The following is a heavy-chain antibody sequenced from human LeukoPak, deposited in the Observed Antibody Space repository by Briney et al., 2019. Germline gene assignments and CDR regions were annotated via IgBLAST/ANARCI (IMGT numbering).Heavy chain of an antibody. CDR2: ISGSGGST. V-gene: IGHV3-23*01. Sequence: GGSLRLSCAASGFTFSSYAMSWVRQAPGKGLEWVSAISGSGGSTYYADSVKGRFTISRDNSKSTLYLQMDSLRPEDTAVYYCARQSGRFYYGSGSYYTFDSWGQGTLVIVSS. CDR1: GFTFSSYA. D-gene: IGHD3-10*01. J-gene: IGHJ4*02. CDR3: ARQSGRFYYGSGSYYTFDS.